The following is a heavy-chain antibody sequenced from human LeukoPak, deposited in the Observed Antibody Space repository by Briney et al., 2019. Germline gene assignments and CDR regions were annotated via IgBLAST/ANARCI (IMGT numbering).Heavy chain of an antibody. CDR3: ARAGCSSTSCYQYYYYYYMDV. Sequence: SVKVSCKASGGTFSSYAISWVRQAPGQGLECMGGIIPIFGTANYAQKFQGRVTITADKSTSTAYMELSSLRSEDTAVYYCARAGCSSTSCYQYYYYYYMDVWGKGTTVTISS. V-gene: IGHV1-69*06. CDR1: GGTFSSYA. D-gene: IGHD2-2*01. CDR2: IIPIFGTA. J-gene: IGHJ6*03.